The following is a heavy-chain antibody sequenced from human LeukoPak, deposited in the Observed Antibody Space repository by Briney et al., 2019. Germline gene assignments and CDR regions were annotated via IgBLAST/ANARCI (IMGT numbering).Heavy chain of an antibody. D-gene: IGHD4/OR15-4a*01. J-gene: IGHJ4*02. CDR3: ARQNYGAAPLRY. Sequence: SETLSLTCAVYGGSFRGYDWSWIRLPPGKGLEWIGEINHSGRTNYNPSLKSRVTISVDTSKNQFSLKLSSVTAADTAVYYCARQNYGAAPLRYWGQGTLVTVSS. CDR1: GGSFRGYD. V-gene: IGHV4-34*01. CDR2: INHSGRT.